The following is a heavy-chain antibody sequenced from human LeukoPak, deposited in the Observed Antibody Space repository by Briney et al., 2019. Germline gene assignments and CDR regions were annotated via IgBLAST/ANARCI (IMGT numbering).Heavy chain of an antibody. V-gene: IGHV4-39*01. Sequence: PSETLSLTCTVSGDSVTSDSYSWGWIRQPPRKGLEWIGSVFYRDRTYYNPSFRSRLTMTVDTSKNQVSLKLRSVTAADTAIYYCVRHLVAVAEGYFDYWGQGIQVTVSS. CDR2: VFYRDRT. CDR1: GDSVTSDSYS. D-gene: IGHD5-12*01. J-gene: IGHJ4*02. CDR3: VRHLVAVAEGYFDY.